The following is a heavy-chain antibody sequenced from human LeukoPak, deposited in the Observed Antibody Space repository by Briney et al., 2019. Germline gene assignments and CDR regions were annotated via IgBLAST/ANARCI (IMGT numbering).Heavy chain of an antibody. D-gene: IGHD6-13*01. Sequence: SGGSLRLSCAASGFTFSSYTLNWVRQAPGKGLEWLSYISSSSSTIYYADSVKGRFTVSRDNSKNTLYLQMNSLRAEDTAVYYCAKGYSSSWYSSYFEYWGQGTLVTVSS. J-gene: IGHJ4*02. V-gene: IGHV3-48*01. CDR1: GFTFSSYT. CDR2: ISSSSSTI. CDR3: AKGYSSSWYSSYFEY.